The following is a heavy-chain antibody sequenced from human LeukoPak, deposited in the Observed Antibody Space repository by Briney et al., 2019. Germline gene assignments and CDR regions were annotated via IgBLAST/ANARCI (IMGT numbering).Heavy chain of an antibody. D-gene: IGHD3-10*01. CDR3: ASSTMVRGVVDY. V-gene: IGHV4-31*03. J-gene: IGHJ4*02. Sequence: SETLSLTCTVSGGSISMGGSYCNWIRQHPGKGLEWIGYIYYSGSTYYNPSLKSRVTISVDTSKNQFSLQMTSVTAAHTAVYYWASSTMVRGVVDYWGQATLVTVSS. CDR1: GGSISMGGSY. CDR2: IYYSGST.